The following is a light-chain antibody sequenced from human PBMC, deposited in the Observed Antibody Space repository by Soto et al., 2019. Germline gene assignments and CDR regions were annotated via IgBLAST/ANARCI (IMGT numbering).Light chain of an antibody. CDR3: QQYGSSHT. CDR2: GAS. Sequence: IVLTQSPVTLSLSPGEIATLSCRASQSVSNNYLAWYQQKPGQAPRLLIYGASNRATGIPDRFSGSGAGAYFNLTISRLEPADFGVYYCQQYGSSHTFGQGTRLEIK. CDR1: QSVSNNY. V-gene: IGKV3-20*01. J-gene: IGKJ5*01.